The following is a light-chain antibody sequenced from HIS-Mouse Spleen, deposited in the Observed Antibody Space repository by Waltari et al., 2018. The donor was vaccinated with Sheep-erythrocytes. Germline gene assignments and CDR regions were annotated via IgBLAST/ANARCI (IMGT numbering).Light chain of an antibody. J-gene: IGLJ1*01. CDR2: DVI. CDR3: CSYAGSYNHV. Sequence: QSALTQPRSVSGSPGQSVTISCTGTSSDVGGYNYVSWYQQHPGKAPKLMIYDVIKRPSGVPKRFSGSKSGNTASLTISGLQAEDEADYYCCSYAGSYNHVFATGTKVTVL. CDR1: SSDVGGYNY. V-gene: IGLV2-11*01.